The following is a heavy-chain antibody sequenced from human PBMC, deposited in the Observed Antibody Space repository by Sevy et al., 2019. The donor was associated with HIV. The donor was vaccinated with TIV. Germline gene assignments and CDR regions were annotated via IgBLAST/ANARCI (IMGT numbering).Heavy chain of an antibody. CDR1: GYSFTSYW. Sequence: GESLKISCKGSGYSFTSYWIGWVRQMPGKGLEWMGIIYPGDSNTRYSPSFQGQVTISADKSISTAYLQWSSLKASDTAMYYCATRAYYDSSGSGAFDIWGQGTMVTVSS. V-gene: IGHV5-51*01. D-gene: IGHD3-22*01. J-gene: IGHJ3*02. CDR3: ATRAYYDSSGSGAFDI. CDR2: IYPGDSNT.